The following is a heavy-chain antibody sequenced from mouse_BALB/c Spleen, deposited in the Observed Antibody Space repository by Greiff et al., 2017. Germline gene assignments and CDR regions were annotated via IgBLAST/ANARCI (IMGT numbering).Heavy chain of an antibody. CDR1: GFTFSSYT. D-gene: IGHD2-2*01. CDR2: ISNGGGST. V-gene: IGHV5-12-2*01. Sequence: EVKLVESGGGLVQPGGSLKLSCAASGFTFSSYTMSWVRQTPEKRLEWVAYISNGGGSTYYPDTVKGRFTISRDNAKNTLYLQMSSLKSEDTAMYYCARHEWLPHYAMDYWGQGTSVTVSS. CDR3: ARHEWLPHYAMDY. J-gene: IGHJ4*01.